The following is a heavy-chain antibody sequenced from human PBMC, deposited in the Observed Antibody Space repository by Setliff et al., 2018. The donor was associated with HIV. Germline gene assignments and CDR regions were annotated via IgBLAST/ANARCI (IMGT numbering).Heavy chain of an antibody. V-gene: IGHV1-2*06. CDR1: GYTFTAYY. Sequence: GASVKVSCKSSGYTFTAYYMHWVRQATGQGLEWMGRINPNSGGTNYAQKFQGRVTMTRDTSISTAYLELSMLRSDDTAVCFCASKLYCTNGVCLDAFDIWGQGTMVTVSS. J-gene: IGHJ3*02. CDR3: ASKLYCTNGVCLDAFDI. D-gene: IGHD2-8*01. CDR2: INPNSGGT.